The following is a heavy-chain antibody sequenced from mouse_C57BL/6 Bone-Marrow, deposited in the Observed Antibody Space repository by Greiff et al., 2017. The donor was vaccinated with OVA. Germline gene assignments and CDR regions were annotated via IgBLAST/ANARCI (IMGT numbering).Heavy chain of an antibody. J-gene: IGHJ2*01. CDR3: ARDGRLCIDY. D-gene: IGHD6-5*01. CDR1: GYTFTSYW. V-gene: IGHV1-69*01. Sequence: QVQLQQPGAELVMPGASVKLSCKASGYTFTSYWMHWVKQRPGQGLEWIGKIDPSDSYTNYHQKFKGKSTLTVDKSSSTAYLQLSSLTSEDSAMYDCARDGRLCIDYGGRGNAPTVSA. CDR2: IDPSDSYT.